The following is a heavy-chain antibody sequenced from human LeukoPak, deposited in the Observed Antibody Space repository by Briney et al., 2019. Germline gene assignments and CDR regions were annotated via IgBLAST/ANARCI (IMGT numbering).Heavy chain of an antibody. V-gene: IGHV4-4*07. CDR1: GGSISSYY. CDR3: ASSYYYDSSGYHGAFDI. J-gene: IGHJ3*02. CDR2: IYTSGST. Sequence: PSETLSLTCTVSGGSISSYYLSWIRQPAGKGLEWIGRIYTSGSTNYNPSLKSRVTMSVDTSKNQFSLKLSSVTAADTAVYYCASSYYYDSSGYHGAFDIWGQGTMVTVSS. D-gene: IGHD3-22*01.